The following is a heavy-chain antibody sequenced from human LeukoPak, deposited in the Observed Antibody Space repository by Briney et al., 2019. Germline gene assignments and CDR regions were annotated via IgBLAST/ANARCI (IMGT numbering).Heavy chain of an antibody. J-gene: IGHJ3*02. V-gene: IGHV1-2*02. D-gene: IGHD3-22*01. CDR1: GYTFTGYY. Sequence: GASVTVSCKASGYTFTGYYMHWVRQAPGQGLEWMGWINPNSGGTNYAQKFQGRVTMTRDTSISTAYMELSRLRSDDTAVYYCALDQGFYYDSSGLRHPDAFDIWGQGTMVTVSS. CDR2: INPNSGGT. CDR3: ALDQGFYYDSSGLRHPDAFDI.